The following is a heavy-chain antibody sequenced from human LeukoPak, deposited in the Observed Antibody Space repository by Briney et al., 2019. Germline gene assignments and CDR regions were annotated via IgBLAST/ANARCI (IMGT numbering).Heavy chain of an antibody. J-gene: IGHJ6*03. D-gene: IGHD3-10*01. CDR1: GFDFINYS. CDR3: ARVGDRDTNFYYYYYMDV. Sequence: GGSLRLSCAASGFDFINYSLNWVRQAPGKGLEWVSSISGGSSYIEYADSVRGRFSIFRDNAKNSLYLQMNSLRAEDTAVYYCARVGDRDTNFYYYYYMDVWGKGTTVTVSS. CDR2: ISGGSSYI. V-gene: IGHV3-21*01.